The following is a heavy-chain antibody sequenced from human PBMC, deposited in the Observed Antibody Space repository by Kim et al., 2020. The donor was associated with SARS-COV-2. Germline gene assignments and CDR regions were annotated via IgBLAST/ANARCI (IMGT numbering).Heavy chain of an antibody. Sequence: GGSLRLSCAASGFTFGDYAMHWVRQAPGKGLEWVSGISWNSGSIGYADSVKGRFTISRDNAKNSLYLQMNSLRAEDTALYYCAKGGPRISSLDYWGQGTLVTVSS. V-gene: IGHV3-9*01. CDR2: ISWNSGSI. CDR3: AKGGPRISSLDY. J-gene: IGHJ4*02. D-gene: IGHD6-6*01. CDR1: GFTFGDYA.